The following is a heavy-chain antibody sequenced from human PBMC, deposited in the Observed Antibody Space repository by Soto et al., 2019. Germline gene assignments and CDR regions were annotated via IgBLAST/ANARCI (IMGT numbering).Heavy chain of an antibody. Sequence: PSQPICHPWTVSGGTISSLYCSWIRQHQGKGLEWIGYIYYSGSTNYNPSLKSRVTISVDTSKNQFSLKLSSVTAADTAVYYCARGFRDSSGYYYEDYWGQGTLVTVYS. CDR3: ARGFRDSSGYYYEDY. CDR2: IYYSGST. V-gene: IGHV4-59*11. D-gene: IGHD3-22*01. J-gene: IGHJ4*02. CDR1: GGTISSLY.